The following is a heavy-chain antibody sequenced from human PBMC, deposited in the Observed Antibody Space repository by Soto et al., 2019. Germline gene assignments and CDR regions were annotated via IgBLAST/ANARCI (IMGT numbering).Heavy chain of an antibody. CDR3: ARYYYDSSGYDY. CDR1: GFTFSSYG. D-gene: IGHD3-22*01. J-gene: IGHJ4*02. V-gene: IGHV3-33*01. Sequence: GGSLRLSCAASGFTFSSYGMHWVRQAPGKGLEWVAVIWYDGSNKYYADSVKGRFTISRDNSKNTLYLQMNSLRAEDTAVYYCARYYYDSSGYDYWGQGTLVTVSS. CDR2: IWYDGSNK.